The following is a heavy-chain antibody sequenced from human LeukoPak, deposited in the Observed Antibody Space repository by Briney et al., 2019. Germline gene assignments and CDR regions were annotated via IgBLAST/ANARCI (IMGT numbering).Heavy chain of an antibody. Sequence: SETLSLTCSVSGGSISRSNYYWDWIRQPPGKGLEWIGSIYYSGTTNYNPSLKSRVTISVDTSKNQFSLKLSSVTAADTAVYYCASRMAVSKFDYWGQGTLVTVSS. D-gene: IGHD6-19*01. CDR2: IYYSGTT. J-gene: IGHJ4*02. CDR3: ASRMAVSKFDY. CDR1: GGSISRSNYY. V-gene: IGHV4-39*07.